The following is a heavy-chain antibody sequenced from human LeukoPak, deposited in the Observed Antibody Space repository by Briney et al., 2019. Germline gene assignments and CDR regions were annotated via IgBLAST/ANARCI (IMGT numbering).Heavy chain of an antibody. Sequence: SETLSLTCTVSGGSISSSSYYWGWIRQPPGKGLEWMGSIYYSGSTYYNPSLKSRVTISVDTSKNQFSLKLSSVTAADTAVYYCARVGWYLDYYYYYYMDVWGKGTTVTVSS. V-gene: IGHV4-39*07. CDR2: IYYSGST. J-gene: IGHJ6*03. D-gene: IGHD6-19*01. CDR3: ARVGWYLDYYYYYYMDV. CDR1: GGSISSSSYY.